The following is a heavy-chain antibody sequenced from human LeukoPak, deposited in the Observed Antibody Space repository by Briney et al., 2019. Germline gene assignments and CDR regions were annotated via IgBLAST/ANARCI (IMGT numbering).Heavy chain of an antibody. CDR2: ISYDGSNK. Sequence: PGRSLRLSCAASGFTFSSYAMHRVRQAPGKGLEWVAVISYDGSNKYYADSVKGRFTISRDNSKNTLYLQMNSLRAEDTAVYYCARDPLGSSGYYWGAFDIWGQGTMVTVSS. V-gene: IGHV3-30*01. CDR1: GFTFSSYA. D-gene: IGHD3-22*01. CDR3: ARDPLGSSGYYWGAFDI. J-gene: IGHJ3*02.